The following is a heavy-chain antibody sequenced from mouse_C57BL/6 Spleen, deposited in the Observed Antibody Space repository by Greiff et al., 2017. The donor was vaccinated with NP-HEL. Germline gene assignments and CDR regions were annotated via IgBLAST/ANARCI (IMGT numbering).Heavy chain of an antibody. CDR2: ISSGGSYT. D-gene: IGHD2-4*01. CDR3: ARRGDYDGGAWFAY. V-gene: IGHV5-6*02. CDR1: GFTFSSYG. J-gene: IGHJ3*01. Sequence: EVKLMESGGDLVKPGGSLKLSCAASGFTFSSYGMSWVRQTPDKRLEWVATISSGGSYTYYLDSVKGRFTISRDNAKNTLYLQMSSLKSEDTAMYYCARRGDYDGGAWFAYWGQGTLVTVSA.